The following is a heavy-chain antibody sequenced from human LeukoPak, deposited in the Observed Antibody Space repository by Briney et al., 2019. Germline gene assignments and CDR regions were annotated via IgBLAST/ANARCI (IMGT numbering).Heavy chain of an antibody. CDR3: ARDAYDSSGYYSRD. V-gene: IGHV4-59*01. Sequence: PSETLSLTCTDSGGSISSYYWSWIRQPPGKGLEWIGYIYYSGSTNYNPSLKSRVTISVDTSKNQFSLKLSSVTAADTAVYYCARDAYDSSGYYSRDWGQGTLVTVSS. CDR2: IYYSGST. D-gene: IGHD3-22*01. J-gene: IGHJ4*02. CDR1: GGSISSYY.